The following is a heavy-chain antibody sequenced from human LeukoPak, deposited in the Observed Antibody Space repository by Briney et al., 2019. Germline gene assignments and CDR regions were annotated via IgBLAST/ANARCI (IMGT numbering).Heavy chain of an antibody. V-gene: IGHV1-69*01. CDR3: AKGHDDFRQFDY. CDR1: GGTFANYA. D-gene: IGHD3-3*01. Sequence: SVKVSCTASGGTFANYAISWVRKAPGQGLEWMGGIIPNFGTGDSAQKFQGRLTITADESTRTTYMELSSLRSEDTAVYYCAKGHDDFRQFDYWGQGTLVTVSS. J-gene: IGHJ4*02. CDR2: IIPNFGTG.